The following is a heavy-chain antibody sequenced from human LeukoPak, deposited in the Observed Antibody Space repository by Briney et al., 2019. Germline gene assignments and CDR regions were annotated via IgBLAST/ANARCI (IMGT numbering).Heavy chain of an antibody. V-gene: IGHV5-10-1*01. Sequence: GESLRISCKGSGYSFTSYWISWVRQMPVKGLAWMGRIDPSDSYTNYSPSFQGHVTISAAKSISTAYLQWSSLKASDTAMYYCATRGEGATVTIVDYWGQGTLVTVSS. CDR1: GYSFTSYW. J-gene: IGHJ4*02. D-gene: IGHD4-17*01. CDR3: ATRGEGATVTIVDY. CDR2: IDPSDSYT.